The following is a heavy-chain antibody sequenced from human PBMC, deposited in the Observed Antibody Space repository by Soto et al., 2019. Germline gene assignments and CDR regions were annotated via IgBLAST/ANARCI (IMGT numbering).Heavy chain of an antibody. V-gene: IGHV1-2*02. CDR1: GYTFTGYY. Sequence: GASVKVSCKASGYTFTGYYMHWVRQAPGQGLEWMGWINPNSGGTNYAQKFQGRVTTTRDTSISTAYMELSRLRSDDTAVYYCARGSLSLYYYDSSGSWFDPWGQGTLVTVSS. J-gene: IGHJ5*02. D-gene: IGHD3-22*01. CDR3: ARGSLSLYYYDSSGSWFDP. CDR2: INPNSGGT.